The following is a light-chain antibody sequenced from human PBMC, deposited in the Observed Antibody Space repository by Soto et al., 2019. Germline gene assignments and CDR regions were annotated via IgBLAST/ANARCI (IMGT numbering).Light chain of an antibody. CDR1: QSINSW. CDR2: DAS. V-gene: IGKV1-5*01. Sequence: DIQMTQSPSTLSASVGDRVTITCRASQSINSWLAWYQQKPGKAPKLLIFDASSLERGVPSRFSGSGSGTDCTLTISSLQPDDFAMYYCQQYNSYSLTLGQGTKVDIK. CDR3: QQYNSYSLT. J-gene: IGKJ1*01.